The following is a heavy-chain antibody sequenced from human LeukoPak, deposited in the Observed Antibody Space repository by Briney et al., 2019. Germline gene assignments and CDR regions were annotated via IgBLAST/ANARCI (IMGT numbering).Heavy chain of an antibody. Sequence: SETLSLTCTVSGGSISSYYWSWIRQPPGKGLEWIGYIHYSGSTNYNPSLKSRVTISVDTSKNQFSLKLSSVTAADTAVYYCARGSVDTAMGEYFQHWGQGTLVTVSS. J-gene: IGHJ1*01. V-gene: IGHV4-59*12. D-gene: IGHD5-18*01. CDR3: ARGSVDTAMGEYFQH. CDR1: GGSISSYY. CDR2: IHYSGST.